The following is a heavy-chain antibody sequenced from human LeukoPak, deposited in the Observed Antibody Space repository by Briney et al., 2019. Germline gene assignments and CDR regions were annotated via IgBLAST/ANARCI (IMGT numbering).Heavy chain of an antibody. CDR1: GGSISSDY. J-gene: IGHJ4*02. CDR2: IYYSGKT. CDR3: ARGAGWYPH. Sequence: PSETLSLTCTVSGGSISSDYWSWIRQSPEKGLEWIGYIYYSGKTNYNPSLKSRVTISVDTSKSQFSLKLSSVTAADMAVYYCARGAGWYPHWGQGVLVTVSS. V-gene: IGHV4-59*08. D-gene: IGHD6-19*01.